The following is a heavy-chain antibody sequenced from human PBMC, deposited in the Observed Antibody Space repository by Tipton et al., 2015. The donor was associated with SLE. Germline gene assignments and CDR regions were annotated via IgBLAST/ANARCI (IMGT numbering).Heavy chain of an antibody. V-gene: IGHV3-21*01. CDR1: GFTFSAYS. J-gene: IGHJ4*02. Sequence: GSLRLSCAASGFTFSAYSMIWVRQAPGKGLEWVSSISPSSNFIHYADAVKGRFTISRDNAKNSLYLQMNSLRAEDTAVYYCARWLQPRFDYWGQGTLVTVSS. CDR3: ARWLQPRFDY. CDR2: ISPSSNFI. D-gene: IGHD5-24*01.